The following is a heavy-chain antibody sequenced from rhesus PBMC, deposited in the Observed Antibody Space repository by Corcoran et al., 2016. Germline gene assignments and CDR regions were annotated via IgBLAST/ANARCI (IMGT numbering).Heavy chain of an antibody. CDR1: GGAISSGSSS. J-gene: IGHJ6*01. CDR2: ITYSGST. D-gene: IGHD6-37*01. Sequence: QVQLQESGPGLVKPSETLSLTCAVSGGAISSGSSSWRWIRQPPGRGLEWMGNITYSGSTSYNPSLKSRVTISRDTSKNQFSLKLSSVTAADTAVYYCARDARWLANYGLDSWGQGVVVTVSS. V-gene: IGHV4-122*02. CDR3: ARDARWLANYGLDS.